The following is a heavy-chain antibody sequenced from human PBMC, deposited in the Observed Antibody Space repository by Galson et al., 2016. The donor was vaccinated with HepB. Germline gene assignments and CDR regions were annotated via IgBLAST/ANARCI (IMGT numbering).Heavy chain of an antibody. CDR3: AREVKYDSNVDALDL. D-gene: IGHD3-22*01. J-gene: IGHJ3*01. CDR1: GGSISDYF. CDR2: IYYSGNT. Sequence: SETLSLTCTVSGGSISDYFWSWIQQPPGKGLEWIGYIYYSGNTNYNPSLKSRVTISVDTSKNQFSLSLTSVTPADTAVYYCAREVKYDSNVDALDLWGHGTMVTVSS. V-gene: IGHV4-59*01.